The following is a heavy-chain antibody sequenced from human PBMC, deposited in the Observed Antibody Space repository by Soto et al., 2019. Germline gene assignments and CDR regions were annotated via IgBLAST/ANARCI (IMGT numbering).Heavy chain of an antibody. CDR2: INAGNGNT. Sequence: QVQLVQSGAEVKKPGASVKVSCKASGYTFTSYAMHWVRQPPGKRLEWMGGINAGNGNTKYSQKFQGRVTITRDTSASTAYMELSSLRSEDTAVYYCARGAVAAAGTSGDYWGQGTLVTVSS. CDR3: ARGAVAAAGTSGDY. D-gene: IGHD6-13*01. J-gene: IGHJ4*02. V-gene: IGHV1-3*01. CDR1: GYTFTSYA.